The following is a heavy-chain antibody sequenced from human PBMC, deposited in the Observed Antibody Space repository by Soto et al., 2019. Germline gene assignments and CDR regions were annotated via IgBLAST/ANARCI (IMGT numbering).Heavy chain of an antibody. J-gene: IGHJ2*01. CDR3: ARGTRYGSGIGGDAFDI. V-gene: IGHV3-30-3*01. D-gene: IGHD3-10*01. Sequence: QEQLVESGGGVVQPGKSLRLSCAASGFTFSTYAINWVRQAPGKGLEWVGAIAYDGSKEYFVDSLKGRFTISRDNSNNTLSLQMNSLRPEDTAVYYCARGTRYGSGIGGDAFDIWGRGTLVTVSS. CDR1: GFTFSTYA. CDR2: IAYDGSKE.